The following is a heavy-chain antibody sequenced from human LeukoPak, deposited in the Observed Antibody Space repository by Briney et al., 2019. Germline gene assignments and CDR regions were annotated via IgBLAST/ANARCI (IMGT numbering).Heavy chain of an antibody. CDR2: IWFDGSKK. V-gene: IGHV3-33*01. CDR1: GFTFSTSG. D-gene: IGHD2-8*02. Sequence: GGSLRLPCAASGFTFSTSGMHWVRQAPGKGLEWVAVIWFDGSKKYSADSVKGRFTISRDSSKNTLYLQMNSLRVEDTAVYYCATEGADVLKGGNFRHWGQGTLVTVSS. CDR3: ATEGADVLKGGNFRH. J-gene: IGHJ1*01.